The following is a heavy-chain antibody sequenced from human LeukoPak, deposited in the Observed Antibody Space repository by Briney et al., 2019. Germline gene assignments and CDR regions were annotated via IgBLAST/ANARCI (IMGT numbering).Heavy chain of an antibody. CDR2: IKEDGSEK. J-gene: IGHJ4*02. CDR3: AQEGN. Sequence: GGSLRLSCVASGFSFTGNWMSWVRQAPGKGPERVASIKEDGSEKYYGDSVSGRFTISRDNAKNSLYLQMNSLRAEDTAVYYCAQEGNWGQGTLVTVSS. CDR1: GFSFTGNW. V-gene: IGHV3-7*01.